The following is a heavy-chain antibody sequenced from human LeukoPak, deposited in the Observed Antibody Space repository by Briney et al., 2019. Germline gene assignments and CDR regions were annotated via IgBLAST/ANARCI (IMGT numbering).Heavy chain of an antibody. D-gene: IGHD6-19*01. CDR2: IYYSGST. V-gene: IGHV4-59*01. CDR3: AREVAVESRYFDL. J-gene: IGHJ2*01. Sequence: SETLSLTCTVSGGSISSYYWSWIRQPPGKGLEWLGYIYYSGSTNYNPSLKSRVTISVDTSKNQFSLKLSSVTAADTAVYYCAREVAVESRYFDLWGRGTLVTVSS. CDR1: GGSISSYY.